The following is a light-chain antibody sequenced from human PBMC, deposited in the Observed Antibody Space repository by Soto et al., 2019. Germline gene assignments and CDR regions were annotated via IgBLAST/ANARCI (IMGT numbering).Light chain of an antibody. CDR2: DVF. J-gene: IGLJ3*02. CDR1: NYDVGAYNY. Sequence: QSVLTQPRSVSGSPGQSVTISCTGTNYDVGAYNYVSWYQQHPGKAPKLMIYDVFKRPSGVPDRFSGSKSGDTASLTISGLQAEDEANYYCCSYAGSHSVVVFGGGTKLTVL. CDR3: CSYAGSHSVVV. V-gene: IGLV2-11*01.